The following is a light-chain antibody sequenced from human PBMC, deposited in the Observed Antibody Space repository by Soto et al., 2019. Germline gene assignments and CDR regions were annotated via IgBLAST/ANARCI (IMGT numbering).Light chain of an antibody. CDR3: QQTSTMPVT. CDR2: AAS. CDR1: QSISSW. J-gene: IGKJ5*01. V-gene: IGKV1-39*01. Sequence: DIHMTQSPSTLSASVGYRFTITCRASQSISSWLAWYQQKPGKAPKLLICAASSLQSGVPSRFSGSGSGTDFTLTISSLLPEDFATYFCQQTSTMPVTFGQGTRLEIK.